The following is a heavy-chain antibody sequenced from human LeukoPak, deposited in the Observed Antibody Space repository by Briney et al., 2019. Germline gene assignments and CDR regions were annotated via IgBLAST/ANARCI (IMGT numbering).Heavy chain of an antibody. V-gene: IGHV4-34*01. Sequence: SETLSLTCAVYGGSFSGHYWSWIRQPPGKGLEWIGEINHSGSTNYNPSLKSRVTISVDTSKNQFSLKLSSVTAADTAVYYCARGYSGYDPLDYWGQGALVTVSS. J-gene: IGHJ4*02. CDR2: INHSGST. D-gene: IGHD5-12*01. CDR3: ARGYSGYDPLDY. CDR1: GGSFSGHY.